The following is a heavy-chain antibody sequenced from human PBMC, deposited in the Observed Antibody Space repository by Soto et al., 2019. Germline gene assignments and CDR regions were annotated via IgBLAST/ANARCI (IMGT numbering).Heavy chain of an antibody. CDR1: GFTFATYT. J-gene: IGHJ1*01. D-gene: IGHD5-12*01. V-gene: IGHV3-23*01. Sequence: EVQLLESGGGLVQPGGSLRLSCAASGFTFATYTMSWVRQAPGKGLEWVSAITGSGDRTYYADSVKGRFTISRDNXXXXXXXXXXXXXXXXXXXXXXXKXSAATIXXXXXXWGQXTLV. CDR3: XKXSAATIXXXXXX. CDR2: ITGSGDRT.